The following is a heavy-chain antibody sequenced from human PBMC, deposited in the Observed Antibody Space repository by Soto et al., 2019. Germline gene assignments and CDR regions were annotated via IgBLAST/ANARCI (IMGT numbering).Heavy chain of an antibody. Sequence: GGSLRLSCSASGFTFNTYAMSWVRQAPGKGLEWVSAISGSGGTTNFADSVKGRFTISRENSKNTLYLQMNSLRGEDTAVYYCAKTDEESFNDILTDSLTQSLHSWGQGTLVTVSS. D-gene: IGHD3-9*01. CDR1: GFTFNTYA. CDR2: ISGSGGTT. V-gene: IGHV3-23*01. CDR3: AKTDEESFNDILTDSLTQSLHS. J-gene: IGHJ4*02.